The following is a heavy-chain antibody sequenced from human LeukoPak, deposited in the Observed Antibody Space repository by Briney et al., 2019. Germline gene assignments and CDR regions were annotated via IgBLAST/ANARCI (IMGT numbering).Heavy chain of an antibody. CDR3: ARGFGNYDYVWGSYQYYFDY. CDR2: IYTSGST. CDR1: GGSISSYY. D-gene: IGHD3-16*02. V-gene: IGHV4-4*07. Sequence: SETLSLTCTVSGGSISSYYWSWIRQPAGKGLEWIGRIYTSGSTNYNPSLKSRVTMSVDTSKNQFSLKLSSVTAADTAVCYCARGFGNYDYVWGSYQYYFDYWGQGTLVTVSS. J-gene: IGHJ4*02.